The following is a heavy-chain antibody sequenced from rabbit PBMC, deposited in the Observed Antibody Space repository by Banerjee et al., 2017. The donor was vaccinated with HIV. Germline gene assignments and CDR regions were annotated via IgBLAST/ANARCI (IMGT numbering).Heavy chain of an antibody. Sequence: QSLEESGGDLVKPGASLTLTCTVSGLSLSSDYWICWVRQAPGKGLEWIACISTDIDNTYYASWAKGRFTVSKTSSTTVTLQMTSLTAADTATYFCARDRYVGDGAFGYGYNLWGPGTLVTVS. D-gene: IGHD4-2*01. CDR3: ARDRYVGDGAFGYGYNL. V-gene: IGHV1S40*01. J-gene: IGHJ4*01. CDR2: ISTDIDNT. CDR1: GLSLSSDYW.